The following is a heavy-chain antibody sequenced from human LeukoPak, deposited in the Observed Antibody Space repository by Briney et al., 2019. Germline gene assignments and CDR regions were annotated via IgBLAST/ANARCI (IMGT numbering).Heavy chain of an antibody. V-gene: IGHV3-23*01. J-gene: IGHJ4*02. CDR3: AKDPAGVYYDSREPPFDY. D-gene: IGHD3-22*01. CDR2: ISGSGGST. Sequence: GGSLRLSCAASGFTFSSYAMSWVRQAPGKGLEWVSAISGSGGSTYYADSVKGRFTISRDNSKNTLYLQMNSLRAEDTAVYYCAKDPAGVYYDSREPPFDYWGQGTLVTVSS. CDR1: GFTFSSYA.